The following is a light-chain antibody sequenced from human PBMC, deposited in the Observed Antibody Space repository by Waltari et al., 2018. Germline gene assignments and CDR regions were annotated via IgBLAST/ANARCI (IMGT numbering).Light chain of an antibody. V-gene: IGKV3-20*01. CDR1: QSVGRY. CDR2: GAS. Sequence: CRASQSVGRYLAWYQQKPGRAHSLLIYGASSRATGIPGRFSGVGSGTDFSLTISRLESEDFAVYYCQKYDRLPATFGQGTKVEIK. CDR3: QKYDRLPAT. J-gene: IGKJ1*01.